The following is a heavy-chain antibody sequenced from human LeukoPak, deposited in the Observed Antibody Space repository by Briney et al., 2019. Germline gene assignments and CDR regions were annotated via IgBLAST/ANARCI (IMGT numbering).Heavy chain of an antibody. Sequence: GGSLRLSCAASGFTFSSYWMHWVRQAPGKGLVWVSRINSDGSSTSYADSVKGRFTISRDNAKNTLYLQMNSLRAEDPAVYYCARATPYSSSWYYYYYGMDVWGQGTTVTVSS. CDR2: INSDGSST. CDR3: ARATPYSSSWYYYYYGMDV. CDR1: GFTFSSYW. V-gene: IGHV3-74*01. D-gene: IGHD6-13*01. J-gene: IGHJ6*02.